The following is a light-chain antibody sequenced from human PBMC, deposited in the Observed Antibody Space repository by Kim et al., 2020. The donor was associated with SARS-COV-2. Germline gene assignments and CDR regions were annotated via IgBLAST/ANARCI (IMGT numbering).Light chain of an antibody. V-gene: IGLV4-69*01. CDR3: QTWGTGIRV. CDR1: SGHSSYA. J-gene: IGLJ3*02. Sequence: ASVNLTCTLSSGHSSYAIAWHQQQPEKGPRYLMKLNSDGSHSKGDGIPDRFSCSSSGAERYLTISSLQSEDEADYYCQTWGTGIRVFGGGTQLTVL. CDR2: LNSDGSH.